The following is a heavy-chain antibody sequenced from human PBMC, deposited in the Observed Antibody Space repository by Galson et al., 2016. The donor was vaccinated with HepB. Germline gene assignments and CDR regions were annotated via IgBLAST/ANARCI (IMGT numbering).Heavy chain of an antibody. Sequence: CKASGHMSTTYYINWVRQAPGQGLEWMGITNPSESRTRYAQSFQGRLTMTKDTSTTTVYMELSSLRSEDTALYYCAKTDLWSGPHYFDSWGQGTQVTVSS. V-gene: IGHV1-46*01. CDR1: GHMSTTYY. J-gene: IGHJ4*02. CDR2: TNPSESRT. D-gene: IGHD3-3*01. CDR3: AKTDLWSGPHYFDS.